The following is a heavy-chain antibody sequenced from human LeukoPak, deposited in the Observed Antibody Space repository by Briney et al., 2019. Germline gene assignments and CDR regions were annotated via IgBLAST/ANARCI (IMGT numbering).Heavy chain of an antibody. V-gene: IGHV1-46*01. Sequence: ASVKVSCKASGYTFTTYYMHWVRQAPAQGLEWMGIINPSGGSTTYAQKFQGRVTMTRHTSTSTVYMELNSLRSDDTAVYYCERAGGYGDYDPFDPWGQGTLVTVSS. CDR2: INPSGGST. CDR1: GYTFTTYY. D-gene: IGHD4-17*01. J-gene: IGHJ5*02. CDR3: ERAGGYGDYDPFDP.